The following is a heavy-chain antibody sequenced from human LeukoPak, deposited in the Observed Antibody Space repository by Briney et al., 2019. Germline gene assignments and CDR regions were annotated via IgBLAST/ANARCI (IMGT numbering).Heavy chain of an antibody. J-gene: IGHJ3*02. Sequence: YPSETLSLTCTVSGGSISSYYWSWIRQPPGKGLEWIGYIYYSGSTNYNPSLKSRVTISVDTSKNQFSLKLSSVTAADTAVYYCARGRGGGRDRDAFDIWGQGAMVTVSS. D-gene: IGHD2-15*01. V-gene: IGHV4-59*01. CDR2: IYYSGST. CDR1: GGSISSYY. CDR3: ARGRGGGRDRDAFDI.